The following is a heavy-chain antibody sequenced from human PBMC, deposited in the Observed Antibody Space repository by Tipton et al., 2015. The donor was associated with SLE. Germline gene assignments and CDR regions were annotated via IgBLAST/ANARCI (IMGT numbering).Heavy chain of an antibody. CDR2: IYYSGNT. D-gene: IGHD6-25*01. Sequence: TLSLTCTVSGYSISIGYYWGWVRQPPGKGLEWIGYIYYSGNTKYNPSLKSRVTVSVDTSKNQFSLKLKSMTAADTAIYYCARGQRRGGNAFDVWGQGTMVTVSS. J-gene: IGHJ3*01. CDR3: ARGQRRGGNAFDV. CDR1: GYSISIGYY. V-gene: IGHV4-61*01.